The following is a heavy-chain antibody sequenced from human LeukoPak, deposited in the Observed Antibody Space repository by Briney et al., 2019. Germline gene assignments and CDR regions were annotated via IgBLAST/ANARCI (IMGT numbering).Heavy chain of an antibody. J-gene: IGHJ3*02. V-gene: IGHV4-34*01. Sequence: SETLSLTCAVYGGSFSGYYWSWIRQPPGKGLEWIGEINHSGSTNYNPSLKSRVTISVDTSKNQFSLKLSSVTAADTAVYYSAREPQEVVAFDIWGQGTMVTVSS. CDR2: INHSGST. CDR1: GGSFSGYY. CDR3: AREPQEVVAFDI. D-gene: IGHD2-15*01.